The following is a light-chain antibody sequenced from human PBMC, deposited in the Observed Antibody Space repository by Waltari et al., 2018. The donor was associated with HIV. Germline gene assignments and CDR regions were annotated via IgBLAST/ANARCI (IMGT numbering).Light chain of an antibody. CDR2: GAS. J-gene: IGKJ2*03. Sequence: EVVMTQSPATLSVSPGERATLSCRASHSVNSNLAWYQQKPGQAPRLLIYGASTRATGIPARFSGSGSGTEFTLTISGLQSEDFAVYYCQQYNDWLYSFGPGTKLEIK. V-gene: IGKV3D-15*01. CDR1: HSVNSN. CDR3: QQYNDWLYS.